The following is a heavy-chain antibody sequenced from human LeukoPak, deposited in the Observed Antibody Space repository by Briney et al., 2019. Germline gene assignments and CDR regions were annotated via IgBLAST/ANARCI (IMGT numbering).Heavy chain of an antibody. CDR3: ARSDILTGYSLEYFQH. V-gene: IGHV1-8*01. CDR1: GYTFTSYD. Sequence: GASVKVSCKASGYTFTSYDINWVRQATGQGLEWKGWMNPNNGNTGYAQKFQGRVTMTRNTSISTAYMELSSLRSEDTAVYYCARSDILTGYSLEYFQHWGQGTLVTVSS. J-gene: IGHJ1*01. D-gene: IGHD3-9*01. CDR2: MNPNNGNT.